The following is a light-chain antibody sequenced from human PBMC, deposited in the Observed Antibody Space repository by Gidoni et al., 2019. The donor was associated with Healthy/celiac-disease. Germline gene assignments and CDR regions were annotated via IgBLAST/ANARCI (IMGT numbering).Light chain of an antibody. CDR3: QQYGSSPHT. V-gene: IGKV3-20*01. J-gene: IGKJ2*01. Sequence: EIVLTQSPGTLFLSPGERATLSCRASQSVSSSYLAWYQQKPGQAPRLLIDGASSRATGIPDRFSGSGSGTDFTLTISRLEPEDFAVYYCQQYGSSPHTFGQGTKLEIK. CDR2: GAS. CDR1: QSVSSSY.